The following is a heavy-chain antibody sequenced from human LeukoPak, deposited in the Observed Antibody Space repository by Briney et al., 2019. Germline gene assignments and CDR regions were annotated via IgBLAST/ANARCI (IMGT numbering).Heavy chain of an antibody. V-gene: IGHV3-30-3*01. CDR1: GFTFSSYA. Sequence: HPGGSLRLSCAASGFTFSSYAMHWVRQAPGKGLEWVAVISYDGSNKYYADSVKGRFTISRDNSKNTLYLQMNSLRAEDTAVYYCAKDRTLYYYDSSGEIDYWGQGTLVTVSS. D-gene: IGHD3-22*01. CDR2: ISYDGSNK. J-gene: IGHJ4*02. CDR3: AKDRTLYYYDSSGEIDY.